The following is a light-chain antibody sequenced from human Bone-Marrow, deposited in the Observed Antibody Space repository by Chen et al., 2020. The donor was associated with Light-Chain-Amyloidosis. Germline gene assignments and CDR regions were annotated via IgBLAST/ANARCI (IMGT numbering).Light chain of an antibody. CDR1: VSDIGGYDY. J-gene: IGLJ2*01. V-gene: IGLV2-8*01. CDR3: SSYAGNNNVV. CDR2: EVT. Sequence: QSALTQPPSASGSPGQSVTLSCSGTVSDIGGYDYVSWYHQQPGRAPKLIIYEVTKRPSGVPRRFSASKSGSTASLTVSGLQAEDEGDYYCSSYAGNNNVVFGGGTKLTV.